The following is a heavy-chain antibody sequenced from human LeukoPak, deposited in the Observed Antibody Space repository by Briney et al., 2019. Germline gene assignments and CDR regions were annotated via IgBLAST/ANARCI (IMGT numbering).Heavy chain of an antibody. D-gene: IGHD2-21*02. CDR3: ARRVVTAENAFDI. Sequence: GESLKISCKGSGYSFSTYWIGWVRQMPGKGLEWMGIIYPGDSDTRYSPSFQGQVTISADKSISTAYLQWSSLKASDTAMYYCARRVVTAENAFDIWGQGTMVTVSS. V-gene: IGHV5-51*01. CDR2: IYPGDSDT. CDR1: GYSFSTYW. J-gene: IGHJ3*02.